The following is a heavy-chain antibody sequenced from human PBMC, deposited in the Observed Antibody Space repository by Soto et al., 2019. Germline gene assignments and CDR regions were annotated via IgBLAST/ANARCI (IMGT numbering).Heavy chain of an antibody. D-gene: IGHD6-13*01. Sequence: VQLVESGGGLVQPGRSLRLSCAASGFTFDDYAMHWVRQAPGKGLEWVSGISWNSGSIGYADSVKGRFTISRDNAKNSLYLQMNSLRAEDTALYYCAKDSSSWYVDYWGQGTLVTVSS. CDR1: GFTFDDYA. J-gene: IGHJ4*02. CDR3: AKDSSSWYVDY. V-gene: IGHV3-9*01. CDR2: ISWNSGSI.